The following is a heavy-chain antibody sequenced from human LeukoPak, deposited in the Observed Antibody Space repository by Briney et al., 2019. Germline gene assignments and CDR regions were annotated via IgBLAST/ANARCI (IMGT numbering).Heavy chain of an antibody. V-gene: IGHV3-74*01. D-gene: IGHD6-19*01. J-gene: IGHJ4*02. CDR2: INSDGSSI. Sequence: GGSLRLSCAASGFTFSGYWMHWVRQAPGKGLVWVSGINSDGSSISYADSVKGRFTISRENAKNSLYLQMNSLRAGDTAVYYCARVSRPSSGWYDYWGQGTLVTVSS. CDR1: GFTFSGYW. CDR3: ARVSRPSSGWYDY.